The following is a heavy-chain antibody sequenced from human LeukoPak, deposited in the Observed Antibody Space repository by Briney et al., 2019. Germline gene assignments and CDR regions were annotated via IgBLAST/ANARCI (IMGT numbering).Heavy chain of an antibody. J-gene: IGHJ4*02. CDR2: IWYDGSKK. CDR3: ARDMGPYYDILTGPDF. CDR1: GFTFSTYG. D-gene: IGHD3-9*01. V-gene: IGHV3-33*08. Sequence: GRSLRLSCAASGFTFSTYGMHWLRQAQATGLELVAVIWYDGSKKYYADSVKCRFTISSDNSKTTLYMQMNSLRAEDTALYYCARDMGPYYDILTGPDFWGQGTLVTVSS.